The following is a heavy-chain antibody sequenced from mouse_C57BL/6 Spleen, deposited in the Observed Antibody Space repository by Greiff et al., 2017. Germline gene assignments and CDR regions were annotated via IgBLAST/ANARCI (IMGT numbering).Heavy chain of an antibody. D-gene: IGHD1-1*01. CDR2: IWSGGST. CDR1: GFSLTSYG. J-gene: IGHJ3*01. Sequence: VHLVESGPGLVQPSQSLSITCTVSGFSLTSYGVHWVRQSPGKGLEWLGVIWSGGSTDYNAAFISRLSISKDNSKSQVFFKMNSLQADDTAIYYCARDYYGSSGGFAYWGQGTLVTVSA. CDR3: ARDYYGSSGGFAY. V-gene: IGHV2-2*01.